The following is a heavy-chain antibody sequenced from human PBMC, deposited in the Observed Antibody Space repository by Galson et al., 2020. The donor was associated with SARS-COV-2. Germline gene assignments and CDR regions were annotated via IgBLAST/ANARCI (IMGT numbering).Heavy chain of an antibody. CDR2: LYHSGST. D-gene: IGHD6-19*01. Sequence: SQTLSLTCTVSGYSISSGYYWGWIRQPQGKGLGGIGGLYHSGSTYYNPSLKSRVTISVDTSKNQFPLKLSSVTAADTAVYYCVEHIAVAAPFDYWGQGTLVTVSS. CDR1: GYSISSGYY. CDR3: VEHIAVAAPFDY. V-gene: IGHV4-38-2*02. J-gene: IGHJ4*02.